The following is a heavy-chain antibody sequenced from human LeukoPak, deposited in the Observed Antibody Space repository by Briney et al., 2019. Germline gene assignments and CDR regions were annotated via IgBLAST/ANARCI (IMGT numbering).Heavy chain of an antibody. CDR2: ISYDGSNK. CDR1: GFTFSSYA. J-gene: IGHJ4*02. Sequence: PGGSLRLSCAASGFTFSSYATHWVRQAPGKGLEWVAVISYDGSNKYYADSVKGRFTISRDNSKNTLYLQMNSLRAEDTAVYYCASVPYYDSSGYDYWGQGTLVTASS. V-gene: IGHV3-30-3*01. CDR3: ASVPYYDSSGYDY. D-gene: IGHD3-22*01.